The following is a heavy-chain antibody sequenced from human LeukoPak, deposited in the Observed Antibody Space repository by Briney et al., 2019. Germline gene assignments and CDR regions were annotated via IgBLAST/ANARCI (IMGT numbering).Heavy chain of an antibody. V-gene: IGHV3-7*01. Sequence: GGSLRLSCAASGFTFSGYWMSWVPQAPGKGLEWVANIKQDGSEKYYVDSVKGRFTICRDNAKNSLYLQMNSLRAEDTAVYYCARVPDYYDSSGYYYVDYYYMDVWGKGTTVTVS. CDR2: IKQDGSEK. J-gene: IGHJ6*03. CDR3: ARVPDYYDSSGYYYVDYYYMDV. CDR1: GFTFSGYW. D-gene: IGHD3-22*01.